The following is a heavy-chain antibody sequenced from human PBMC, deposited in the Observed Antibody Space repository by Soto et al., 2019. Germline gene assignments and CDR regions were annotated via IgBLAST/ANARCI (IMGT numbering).Heavy chain of an antibody. CDR1: GFTFSNYG. J-gene: IGHJ4*02. CDR2: ISGSADTT. D-gene: IGHD3-16*02. CDR3: AKSFTASSVWRSYRHKTHFDY. V-gene: IGHV3-23*01. Sequence: VQLLESGGGLVQPGGSLRLSCAASGFTFSNYGMDWVRQAPGKGLEWVSFISGSADTTYYADSVKARFAISRDNSKNTLWLQMNNLRAEDTAIYYCAKSFTASSVWRSYRHKTHFDYWGQGALVTVSS.